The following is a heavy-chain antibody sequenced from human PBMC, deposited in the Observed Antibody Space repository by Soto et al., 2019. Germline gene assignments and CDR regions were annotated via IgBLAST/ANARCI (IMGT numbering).Heavy chain of an antibody. J-gene: IGHJ4*02. D-gene: IGHD1-26*01. Sequence: ASEKVSCKASGYSFTSLDINWVRQTTGQGLEWMGWMQPSSGRTGYAQKFQGRVTMTRDTSINTAYMELSSLTSDDTAFYCCARGVTAGVDYWGQGTLVTVSS. V-gene: IGHV1-8*01. CDR3: ARGVTAGVDY. CDR2: MQPSSGRT. CDR1: GYSFTSLD.